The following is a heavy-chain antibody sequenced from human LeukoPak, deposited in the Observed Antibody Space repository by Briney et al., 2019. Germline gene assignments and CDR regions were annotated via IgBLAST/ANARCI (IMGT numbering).Heavy chain of an antibody. CDR1: GYTFTSYG. Sequence: ASVKVSCKASGYTFTSYGISWVRQAPGQGLEWMGWISAYNGNTNYAQKLPGRVTMTTDTSTSTAYMELRSLRSDDTAVYYCAREDLGYDSSGYPLDYWGQGTLVTVSS. CDR2: ISAYNGNT. J-gene: IGHJ4*02. D-gene: IGHD3-22*01. CDR3: AREDLGYDSSGYPLDY. V-gene: IGHV1-18*01.